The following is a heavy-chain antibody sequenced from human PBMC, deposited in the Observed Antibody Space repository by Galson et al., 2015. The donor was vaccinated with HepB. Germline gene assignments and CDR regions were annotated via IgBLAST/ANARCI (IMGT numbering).Heavy chain of an antibody. CDR2: IYSGGST. Sequence: SLGLSWAPSGFTASSIDMSGFRQAPGRGREWVSVIYSGGSTYYADSVKGRFTISRDNSKNTLYRQMNSLRAEDTAVYYCAKGLGTSDYWGQGTLVIVSS. J-gene: IGHJ4*02. D-gene: IGHD6-19*01. V-gene: IGHV3-53*01. CDR3: AKGLGTSDY. CDR1: GFTASSID.